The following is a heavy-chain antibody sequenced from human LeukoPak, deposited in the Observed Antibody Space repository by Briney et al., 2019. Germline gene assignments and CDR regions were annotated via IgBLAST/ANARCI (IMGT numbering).Heavy chain of an antibody. Sequence: SETLSLTCTVSGYSISSGYYWGWIRQPPGKGLEWIGSIYHSGSTNYNPSLKSRVTISVDTSKNQFSLKLSSVTAADTAVYYCARGVTGYSSSWTFDYWGQGALVAVSS. D-gene: IGHD6-13*01. CDR1: GYSISSGYY. CDR2: IYHSGST. J-gene: IGHJ4*02. CDR3: ARGVTGYSSSWTFDY. V-gene: IGHV4-38-2*02.